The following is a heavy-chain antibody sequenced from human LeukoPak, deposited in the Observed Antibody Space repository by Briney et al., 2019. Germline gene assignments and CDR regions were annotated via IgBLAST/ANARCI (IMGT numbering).Heavy chain of an antibody. Sequence: ASVKVSCKASGYTFTSYDINWVRQATGHGLEWMGWMNPNSGNTGCAQKFQGRVTMTRNTSISTAYMELSSLRSEDTAVYYCARVVRGITYYYYGMDVWGQGTTVTVSS. D-gene: IGHD3-10*01. J-gene: IGHJ6*02. V-gene: IGHV1-8*01. CDR3: ARVVRGITYYYYGMDV. CDR1: GYTFTSYD. CDR2: MNPNSGNT.